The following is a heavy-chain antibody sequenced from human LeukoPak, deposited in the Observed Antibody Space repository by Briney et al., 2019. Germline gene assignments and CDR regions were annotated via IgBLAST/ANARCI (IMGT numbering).Heavy chain of an antibody. V-gene: IGHV4-34*01. J-gene: IGHJ6*03. Sequence: SETLSLTCAIYGGSFSGYYWSWIRQPPGKGLEWIGEINHSGSTNYNPSLKSRVTISVDTSKNQFSLKLSSVTAADTAVYYCARLGEDYYYYYMDVWGKGTTVTVSS. CDR2: INHSGST. CDR3: ARLGEDYYYYYMDV. D-gene: IGHD1-26*01. CDR1: GGSFSGYY.